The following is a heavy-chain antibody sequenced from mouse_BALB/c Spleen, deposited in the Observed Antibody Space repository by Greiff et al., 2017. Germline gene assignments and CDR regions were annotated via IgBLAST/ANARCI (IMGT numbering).Heavy chain of an antibody. CDR3: APAYYGSSFYAMDY. CDR2: IDPENGNT. Sequence: VQLQQSGAELVRPGALVKLSCKASGFNIKDYYMHWVKQRPEQGLEWIGWIDPENGNTIYDPKFQGKASITADTSSNTAYLQLSSLTSEDTAVYYCAPAYYGSSFYAMDYWGQGTSVTVSS. J-gene: IGHJ4*01. D-gene: IGHD1-1*01. CDR1: GFNIKDYY. V-gene: IGHV14-1*02.